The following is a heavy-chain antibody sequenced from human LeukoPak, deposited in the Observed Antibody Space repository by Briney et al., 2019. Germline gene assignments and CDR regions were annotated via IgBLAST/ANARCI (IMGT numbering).Heavy chain of an antibody. CDR3: ARDWHDYGDYLYNWFDP. J-gene: IGHJ5*02. CDR1: GFTFDDYG. V-gene: IGHV3-11*04. CDR2: ISSSGSTI. D-gene: IGHD4-17*01. Sequence: GGSLRLSCAASGFTFDDYGMSWVRQAPGKGLEWVSYISSSGSTIYYADSVKGRFTISRDNAKNSLYLQMNSLRAEDTAVYYCARDWHDYGDYLYNWFDPWGQGTLVTVSS.